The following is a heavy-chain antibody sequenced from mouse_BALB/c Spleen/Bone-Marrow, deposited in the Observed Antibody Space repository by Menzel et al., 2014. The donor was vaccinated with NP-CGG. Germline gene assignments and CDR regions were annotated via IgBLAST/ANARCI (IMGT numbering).Heavy chain of an antibody. V-gene: IGHV5-9-3*01. CDR2: ISSGGSYT. CDR1: GFTFSSYA. J-gene: IGHJ4*01. D-gene: IGHD2-3*01. CDR3: ARHDGYYAMDY. Sequence: EVKLMESGGGLVKPGGSLKLSCAASGFTFSSYAMSWVRQTPEKRLEWVATISSGGSYTYYPDSVKGRFTISRDNAKNTLYLQVSSLRSEDTAMYYCARHDGYYAMDYWGQGTSVTVSS.